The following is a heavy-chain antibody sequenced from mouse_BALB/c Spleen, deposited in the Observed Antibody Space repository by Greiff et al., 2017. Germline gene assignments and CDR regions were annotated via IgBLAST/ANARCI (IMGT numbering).Heavy chain of an antibody. CDR3: GRGGNHPYYAMDY. V-gene: IGHV1-37*01. Sequence: VQLKESGPELVKPGASVKISCKASGYSFTGYFMNWVKQSHGKSLEWIGRINPYNGDTFYNQKFKGKATLTVDKSSSTAHMELLSLTSEDSAVYYCGRGGNHPYYAMDYWGQGTSVTVSS. J-gene: IGHJ4*01. CDR1: GYSFTGYF. CDR2: INPYNGDT. D-gene: IGHD2-1*01.